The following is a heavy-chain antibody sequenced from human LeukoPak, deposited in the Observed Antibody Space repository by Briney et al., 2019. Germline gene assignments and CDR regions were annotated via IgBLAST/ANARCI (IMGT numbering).Heavy chain of an antibody. Sequence: ASVKDSCKASGYTFTSYDINWVRQATGQGLEWMGWMNPNSGNTGYAQKFQGRVTMTRDTSISTAYMELSRLRSEGTAVYYSARGELRCMGVWGKGTTVTVSS. V-gene: IGHV1-8*01. CDR3: ARGELRCMGV. CDR2: MNPNSGNT. J-gene: IGHJ6*03. CDR1: GYTFTSYD. D-gene: IGHD1-7*01.